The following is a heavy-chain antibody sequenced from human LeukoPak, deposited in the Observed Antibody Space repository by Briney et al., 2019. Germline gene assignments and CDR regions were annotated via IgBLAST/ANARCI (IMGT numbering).Heavy chain of an antibody. CDR3: AKPLSSSWPQRDIDY. V-gene: IGHV4-61*02. CDR2: IYTSGST. J-gene: IGHJ4*02. Sequence: SQTLSLTCTVSGGSISSGSYYWSRIRQPAGKGLEWIGRIYTSGSTNYNPSLKSRVTISVDTSKNQFSLKLSSVTAADTAVYYCAKPLSSSWPQRDIDYWGQGTLVTVSS. CDR1: GGSISSGSYY. D-gene: IGHD6-13*01.